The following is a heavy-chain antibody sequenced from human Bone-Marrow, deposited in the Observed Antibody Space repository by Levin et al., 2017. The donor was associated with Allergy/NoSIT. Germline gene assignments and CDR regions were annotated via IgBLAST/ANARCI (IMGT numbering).Heavy chain of an antibody. J-gene: IGHJ3*01. V-gene: IGHV4-38-2*02. Sequence: SETLSLTCSVSGSSFSKGYYWGWIRLSPGQGRLEWIASVYHTGRAHYNPSLRSRVTISIDKSKDQMSLKLSSMTAADTAIYYCARDLGFGDSEPFDLWGQGTVVTVSA. CDR3: ARDLGFGDSEPFDL. CDR1: GSSFSKGYY. D-gene: IGHD4-17*01. CDR2: VYHTGRA.